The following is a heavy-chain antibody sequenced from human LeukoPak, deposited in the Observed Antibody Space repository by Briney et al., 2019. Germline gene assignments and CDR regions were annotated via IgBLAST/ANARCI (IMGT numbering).Heavy chain of an antibody. CDR1: GFTFSSYW. CDR2: INSDGSST. V-gene: IGHV3-74*01. D-gene: IGHD4-23*01. Sequence: GGSLRLSCAASGFTFSSYWMHWVRQAPGKGLVWVSRINSDGSSTSCADSVKGRFTISRDNAKNTLYLQMNNLRAEDTAVYYCSSGNSHAFDIWGQGAMVTVSS. J-gene: IGHJ3*02. CDR3: SSGNSHAFDI.